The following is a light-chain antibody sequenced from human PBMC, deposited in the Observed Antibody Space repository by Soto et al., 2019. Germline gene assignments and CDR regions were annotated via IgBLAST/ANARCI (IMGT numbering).Light chain of an antibody. CDR3: QQSYSVPR. Sequence: DIQMTQSPSSLSASVGDRVTITCRASRSISNYLNWYQQKSGKAPRLLIYAASSLQPGVPSRFSGTGTGREFTLTITSLPPEDSATYYCQQSYSVPRFGHGTRVDLK. CDR2: AAS. V-gene: IGKV1-39*01. J-gene: IGKJ1*01. CDR1: RSISNY.